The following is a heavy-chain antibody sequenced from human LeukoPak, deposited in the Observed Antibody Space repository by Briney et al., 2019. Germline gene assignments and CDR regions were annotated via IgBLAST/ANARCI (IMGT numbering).Heavy chain of an antibody. CDR3: ARDISSSPDY. Sequence: GGSLRLSCAASGFTFSNYWMSWVRQAPGKGLEWVANIKQDGSEKCYVDSVKGRFTISRDNAKNSLYLQMDSLRAEDTAVYYCARDISSSPDYWGQGTLVTVSS. V-gene: IGHV3-7*01. CDR2: IKQDGSEK. J-gene: IGHJ4*02. CDR1: GFTFSNYW. D-gene: IGHD6-13*01.